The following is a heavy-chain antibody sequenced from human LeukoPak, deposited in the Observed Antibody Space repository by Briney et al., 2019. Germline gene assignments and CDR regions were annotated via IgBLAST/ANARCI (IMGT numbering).Heavy chain of an antibody. Sequence: ASVTLSFTASAYTFTVYYMHWVRQPPGQGHELMGWINPNSGGTNYAQKFQGRVTMTRDTSISTAFMELSRLRSDDTAVYYCAREVCSGGSCYSADAFDIWGQGTMVTVSS. J-gene: IGHJ3*02. V-gene: IGHV1-2*02. CDR3: AREVCSGGSCYSADAFDI. D-gene: IGHD2-15*01. CDR2: INPNSGGT. CDR1: AYTFTVYY.